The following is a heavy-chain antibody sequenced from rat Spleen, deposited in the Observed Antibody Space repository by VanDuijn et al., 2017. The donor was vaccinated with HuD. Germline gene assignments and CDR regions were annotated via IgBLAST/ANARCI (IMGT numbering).Heavy chain of an antibody. CDR2: INYEGVKT. D-gene: IGHD1-11*01. J-gene: IGHJ3*01. Sequence: EVQLVESGGGLIQPGRSLKLSCVASGFIFSDYGMAWVRQAPKKGLEWVATINYEGVKTYYRDSVKGRFTISRDNAKSTLFLQMDSLRSEDTATYYCGRRDYGGYGDYWGQGTLVTVSS. CDR3: GRRDYGGYGDY. V-gene: IGHV5-17*01. CDR1: GFIFSDYG.